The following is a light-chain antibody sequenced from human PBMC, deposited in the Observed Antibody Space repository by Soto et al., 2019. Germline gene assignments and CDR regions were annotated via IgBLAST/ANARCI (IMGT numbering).Light chain of an antibody. Sequence: ENVLTQSPGRLSLSPGERATLSCRASQTVDGNSLAWYQQKPGQAPRLLMFDAFNRATGIPDRFSGSGSGTDFTLTISRLEPDDFALYYCQQYGSSPLTFGPGTKVDIK. CDR2: DAF. CDR3: QQYGSSPLT. CDR1: QTVDGNS. J-gene: IGKJ3*01. V-gene: IGKV3-20*01.